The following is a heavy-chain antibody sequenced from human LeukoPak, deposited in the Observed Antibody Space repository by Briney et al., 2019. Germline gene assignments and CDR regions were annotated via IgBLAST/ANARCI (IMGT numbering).Heavy chain of an antibody. CDR3: ARVGDYFDY. Sequence: PGGSLRLSCAASGFTFSIYWMHWVRQAPGKGLVWVSRINRDGSTTSYADSVKGRFTISRDNAKNTLYLQMNSLRAEDTAVYYGARVGDYFDYWGQGTLVTVSS. D-gene: IGHD3-10*01. CDR2: INRDGSTT. J-gene: IGHJ4*02. V-gene: IGHV3-74*01. CDR1: GFTFSIYW.